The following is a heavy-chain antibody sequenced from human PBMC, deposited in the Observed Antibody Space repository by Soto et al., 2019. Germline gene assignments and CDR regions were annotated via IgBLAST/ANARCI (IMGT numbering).Heavy chain of an antibody. V-gene: IGHV1-46*02. Sequence: QVQLVQSGAEVKKPGASVKVSCKASGYTFNSYYIHWVRQAPGQGLEWMGIFNPNGGSTNYPQKLQGRRTLTRATATSTGYLELSSLRSEDTAIYYCARGGYDWYFDLWGRGTLVTVSS. D-gene: IGHD5-18*01. CDR2: FNPNGGST. CDR3: ARGGYDWYFDL. J-gene: IGHJ2*01. CDR1: GYTFNSYY.